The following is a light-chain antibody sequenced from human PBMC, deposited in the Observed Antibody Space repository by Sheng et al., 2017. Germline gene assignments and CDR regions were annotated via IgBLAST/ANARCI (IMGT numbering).Light chain of an antibody. J-gene: IGKJ4*01. V-gene: IGKV1-6*01. CDR2: SAS. CDR3: LQDDTYPLT. CDR1: QDIRAD. Sequence: AIQMTQSPSSLSASVGDRVTITCRASQDIRADLGWYQQKPGKAPKLLIFSASTLHTGVPSRFGGSGFGTHFTLTISSLQPEDFATYSSLQDDTYPLTFGGGPRWRSN.